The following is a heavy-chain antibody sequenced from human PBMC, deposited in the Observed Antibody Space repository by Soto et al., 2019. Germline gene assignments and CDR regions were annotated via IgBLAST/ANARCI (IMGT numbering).Heavy chain of an antibody. Sequence: GGSLRLSCAASGFTFSSYSMNWVRQAPGKGLEWVSSISSSSSYIYYADSVKGRFTISRDNAKNSLYLQMNSLRAEDTAVYYCARDPWEAGTSPRGYYGMDVWGQGTTVTVSS. CDR1: GFTFSSYS. V-gene: IGHV3-21*01. J-gene: IGHJ6*02. D-gene: IGHD1-1*01. CDR2: ISSSSSYI. CDR3: ARDPWEAGTSPRGYYGMDV.